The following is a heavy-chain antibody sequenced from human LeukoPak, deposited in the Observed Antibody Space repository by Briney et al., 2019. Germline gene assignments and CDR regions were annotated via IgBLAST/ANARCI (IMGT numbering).Heavy chain of an antibody. CDR2: ISGSGGST. V-gene: IGHV3-23*01. CDR3: AKLFERRSYYFDY. Sequence: GGSLRLSCAASGLTFSSYGMHWVRQAPGKGLEWVSAISGSGGSTYYADSVKGRFTISRDNSKNTLYLQMNSLRAEDTAVYYCAKLFERRSYYFDYWGQGTLVTVSS. D-gene: IGHD6-25*01. J-gene: IGHJ4*02. CDR1: GLTFSSYG.